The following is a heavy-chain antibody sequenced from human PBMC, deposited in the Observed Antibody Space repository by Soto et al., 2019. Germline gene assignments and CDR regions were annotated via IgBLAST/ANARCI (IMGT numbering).Heavy chain of an antibody. J-gene: IGHJ5*02. Sequence: ASVKVSCKASGYTFTSYAMHWVRQAPGQRLEWMGWINAGNGNTKYSQKFQGRVTITRDTSASTAYMELSSLRSEDTAVYYCARDRYIREPAAIAGWFDPWGQGTLVTVSS. V-gene: IGHV1-3*01. CDR3: ARDRYIREPAAIAGWFDP. D-gene: IGHD2-2*02. CDR1: GYTFTSYA. CDR2: INAGNGNT.